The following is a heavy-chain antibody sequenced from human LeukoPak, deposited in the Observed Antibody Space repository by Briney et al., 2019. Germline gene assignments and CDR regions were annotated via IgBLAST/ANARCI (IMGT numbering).Heavy chain of an antibody. V-gene: IGHV5-51*01. CDR1: GYSFTSYW. D-gene: IGHD4-17*01. CDR3: ARLGGYGDYSLRPYYYYMDV. Sequence: ESLKISCKGSGYSFTSYWIGWVRQMPGKGLEWMGIIYPGDSDTRYSPSFQGQVTISADKSISTAYLQWSSLKASDTAMYYCARLGGYGDYSLRPYYYYMDVWGKGTTVTVSS. CDR2: IYPGDSDT. J-gene: IGHJ6*03.